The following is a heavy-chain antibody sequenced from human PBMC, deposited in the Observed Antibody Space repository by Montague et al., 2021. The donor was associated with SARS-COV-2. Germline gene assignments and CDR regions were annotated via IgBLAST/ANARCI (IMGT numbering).Heavy chain of an antibody. V-gene: IGHV4-34*01. CDR1: GGSFSGYY. J-gene: IGHJ3*02. CDR2: INHRGST. D-gene: IGHD3-3*01. Sequence: SETLSLTCAVYGGSFSGYYWSWIRQPPGKGLEWIGEINHRGSTNYNPSLKSRVNISVDTSKNQFSLKLSSVTAADTAVYYCARGTGPSSITLLGVIISRHVFDIWGQGTMVTVSS. CDR3: ARGTGPSSITLLGVIISRHVFDI.